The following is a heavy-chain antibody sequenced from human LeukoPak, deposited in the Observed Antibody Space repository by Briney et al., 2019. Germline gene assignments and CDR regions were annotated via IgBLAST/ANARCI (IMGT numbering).Heavy chain of an antibody. CDR2: ISGSGGST. V-gene: IGHV3-23*01. CDR3: AKVTSGLGTYYYYYGMDV. Sequence: GGSLRLSCAASGFTFSSYAMSWVRQAPGKGLEWVSAISGSGGSTYYADSVKGRFTISRDNSKNTLYMQMNSLRAEDTAVYYCAKVTSGLGTYYYYYGMDVWGQGTTVTVSS. CDR1: GFTFSSYA. J-gene: IGHJ6*02. D-gene: IGHD1-1*01.